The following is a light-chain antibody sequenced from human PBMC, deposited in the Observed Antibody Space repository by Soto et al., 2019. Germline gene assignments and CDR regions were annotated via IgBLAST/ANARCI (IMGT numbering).Light chain of an antibody. CDR2: GAS. Sequence: ELVRTEYPATLSVAPGERATLSCRASQRVSSNLAWYQQKPGQAPRLLIYGASTRATGIPARFSGSRSGTEFTLTISSLQSEDFAIYYCQQYNNWPQGFGQGTKVEIK. J-gene: IGKJ1*01. CDR1: QRVSSN. V-gene: IGKV3-15*01. CDR3: QQYNNWPQG.